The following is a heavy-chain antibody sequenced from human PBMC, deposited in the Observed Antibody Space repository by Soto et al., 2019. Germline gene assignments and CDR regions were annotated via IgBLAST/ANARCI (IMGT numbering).Heavy chain of an antibody. D-gene: IGHD6-19*01. CDR3: ASAAVTGTAGLDF. CDR1: GYTFSGFY. J-gene: IGHJ4*02. V-gene: IGHV1-2*02. CDR2: INPNSGST. Sequence: WASVKVSCKASGYTFSGFYMHWVRQAPGQGLEWMGWINPNSGSTKSAEKFQGRVTMTRDTSISTAYMELSRLTSDDTAVYYCASAAVTGTAGLDFWGQGTQVTVSS.